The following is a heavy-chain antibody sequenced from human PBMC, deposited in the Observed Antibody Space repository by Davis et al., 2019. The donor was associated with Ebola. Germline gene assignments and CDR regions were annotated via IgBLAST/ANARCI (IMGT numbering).Heavy chain of an antibody. CDR3: ARDQGGSYYNYYGMDV. D-gene: IGHD1-26*01. CDR2: INSDGSNT. J-gene: IGHJ6*02. Sequence: PGGSLRLSCAVSGFTFSSYWMHWVRQAPGKGLVWVSRINSDGSNTTYADSVKGRFTISRDNAKNALYLQMNSLRAEDTAVYYCARDQGGSYYNYYGMDVWGQGTTVTVSS. V-gene: IGHV3-74*01. CDR1: GFTFSSYW.